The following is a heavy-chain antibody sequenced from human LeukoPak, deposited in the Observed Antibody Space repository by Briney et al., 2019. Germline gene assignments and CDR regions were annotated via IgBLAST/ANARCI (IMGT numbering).Heavy chain of an antibody. CDR3: AKGPGVVGPTSHWNYFDY. CDR1: GFTVSSNY. V-gene: IGHV3-53*05. D-gene: IGHD1-26*01. CDR2: IYAGGST. Sequence: PGGSLRLSCAASGFTVSSNYMTWVRQAPGKGLEWVSVIYAGGSTYYADSVKGRFTISRDNSKNSLYLQMNSLRAEDTALYYCAKGPGVVGPTSHWNYFDYWGQGTLVTVSS. J-gene: IGHJ4*02.